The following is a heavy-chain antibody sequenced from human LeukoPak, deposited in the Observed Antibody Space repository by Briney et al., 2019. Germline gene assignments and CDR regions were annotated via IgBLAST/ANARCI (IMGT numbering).Heavy chain of an antibody. V-gene: IGHV1-2*02. CDR2: INPNSGGT. J-gene: IGHJ4*02. CDR1: GYTFTGYY. Sequence: ASVKVSCKASGYTFTGYYMHWVRQAPGQGLEWMGWINPNSGGTNYAQKFQGRVTMTRDTSISTAYMELSRLRSDDTAVYYCARDDWRGLASIAAAGTPDFDYWGQGTLVTVSS. CDR3: ARDDWRGLASIAAAGTPDFDY. D-gene: IGHD6-13*01.